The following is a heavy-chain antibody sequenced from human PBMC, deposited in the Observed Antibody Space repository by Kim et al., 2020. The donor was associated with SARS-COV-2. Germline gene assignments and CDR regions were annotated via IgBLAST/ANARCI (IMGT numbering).Heavy chain of an antibody. V-gene: IGHV3-30*02. D-gene: IGHD3-10*01. J-gene: IGHJ6*02. CDR2: K. CDR3: ARSFYYGMDV. Sequence: KYSPDSAKGRFTISRYNSKNTLSLQMNSLRAEATAVYYCARSFYYGMDVWGQGTTVTVSS.